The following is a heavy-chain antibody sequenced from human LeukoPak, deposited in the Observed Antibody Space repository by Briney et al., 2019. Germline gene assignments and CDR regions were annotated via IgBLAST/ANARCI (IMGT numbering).Heavy chain of an antibody. Sequence: SETLSLTCAVYGGSFSGYYWGWIRQPPGKGREWIGEIKDSGSANYNPSLKSRVFISVDTSKNQFSLKLRSVTAADTAVYYCARGKGYTTSSRHRGIDNWGQGTLVTVSS. J-gene: IGHJ4*02. D-gene: IGHD6-6*01. CDR2: IKDSGSA. CDR3: ARGKGYTTSSRHRGIDN. CDR1: GGSFSGYY. V-gene: IGHV4-34*01.